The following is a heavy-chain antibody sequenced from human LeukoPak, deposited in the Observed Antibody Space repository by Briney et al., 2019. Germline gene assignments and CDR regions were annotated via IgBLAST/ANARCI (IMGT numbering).Heavy chain of an antibody. CDR2: FSSGNDYI. V-gene: IGHV3-21*06. Sequence: PGGSLRLSCAASGLTFRKYGMNWVRQAPGAGLEWVSSFSSGNDYIHYADSVRGRFTISRDDAKNSLYLEMNSLRAEDTAVYYCARDPTEGPYESYGRHYFDFWGQGTLVTVSS. D-gene: IGHD3-22*01. J-gene: IGHJ4*02. CDR3: ARDPTEGPYESYGRHYFDF. CDR1: GLTFRKYG.